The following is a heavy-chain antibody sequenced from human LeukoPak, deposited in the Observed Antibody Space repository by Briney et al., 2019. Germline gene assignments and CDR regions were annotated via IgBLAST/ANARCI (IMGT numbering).Heavy chain of an antibody. CDR3: ARDLTDYYDSSGYHMSGRFDL. Sequence: PSETLSLTCTVSGGSISSYYWSWIRQPPGKGLEWIGYIYYSGSTNYNPSLKSRVTISVDTSKNQFSLKLSSVTAADTAVYYCARDLTDYYDSSGYHMSGRFDLWGQGTLVTVSS. D-gene: IGHD3-22*01. V-gene: IGHV4-59*01. J-gene: IGHJ5*02. CDR2: IYYSGST. CDR1: GGSISSYY.